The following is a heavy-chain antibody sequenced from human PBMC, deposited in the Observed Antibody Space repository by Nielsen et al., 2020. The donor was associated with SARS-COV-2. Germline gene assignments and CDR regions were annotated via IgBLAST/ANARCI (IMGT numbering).Heavy chain of an antibody. CDR1: GGSISSGGYY. D-gene: IGHD2-2*01. V-gene: IGHV4-31*11. Sequence: SETLSLTCAVSGGSISSGGYYWSWIRQHPGKGLEWIGYIYYSGSTYYNPSLKSRVTISVDTSKNQFSLKLSSVTAADTAVYYCARLCSSTSCYPPSWDWGQGTLVTVSS. J-gene: IGHJ4*02. CDR2: IYYSGST. CDR3: ARLCSSTSCYPPSWD.